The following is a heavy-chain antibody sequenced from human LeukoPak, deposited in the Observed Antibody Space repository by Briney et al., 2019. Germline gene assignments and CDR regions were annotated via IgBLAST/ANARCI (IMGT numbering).Heavy chain of an antibody. CDR2: IYSDNT. V-gene: IGHV3-53*01. Sequence: PGGSLRLSCTVSGFTVSSNSMSWVRQAPGKGLEWVSFIYSDNTHYSDSVKGRFTISRDNSKNTLFLQMNSLRAEDTAVYYCARDHSSYDFWSGPYPYNWFDPWGQGTLVTVSS. CDR1: GFTVSSNS. D-gene: IGHD3-3*01. CDR3: ARDHSSYDFWSGPYPYNWFDP. J-gene: IGHJ5*02.